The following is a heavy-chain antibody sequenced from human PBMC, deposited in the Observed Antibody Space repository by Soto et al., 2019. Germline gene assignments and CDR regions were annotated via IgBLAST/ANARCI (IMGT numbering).Heavy chain of an antibody. J-gene: IGHJ5*02. CDR2: IYYSGST. CDR3: AKRKGGSGSGDLFDP. Sequence: QVQLQESGPGLVKPSETLSLTCTVSGGSISYYYWSWIRQPPGKGLEWIGYIYYSGSTKYHPSLTSSGIIPIDTAPNQFSLKVSSVTDADTAVYYWAKRKGGSGSGDLFDPGGQGILVTVSS. D-gene: IGHD3-10*01. CDR1: GGSISYYY. V-gene: IGHV4-59*08.